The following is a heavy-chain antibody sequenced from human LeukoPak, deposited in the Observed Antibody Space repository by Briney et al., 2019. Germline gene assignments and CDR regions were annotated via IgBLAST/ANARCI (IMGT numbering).Heavy chain of an antibody. D-gene: IGHD3-22*01. CDR2: ITTDGSST. CDR3: ARDYYSGSRDLDY. Sequence: GGSLRLSCAASGFTVSNNYMSWVRQAPGKGLMWVSLITTDGSSTTYADSVKGRFTISRDNAKNTLYLQMNSLRAEDTAVYYCARDYYSGSRDLDYWGQGTLVTVSS. J-gene: IGHJ4*02. CDR1: GFTVSNNY. V-gene: IGHV3-74*01.